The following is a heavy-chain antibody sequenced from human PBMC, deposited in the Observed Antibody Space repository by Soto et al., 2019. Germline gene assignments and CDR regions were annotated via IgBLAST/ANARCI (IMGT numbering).Heavy chain of an antibody. CDR1: GYSFTSYW. Sequence: GESLKISCKGSGYSFTSYWIGWVRQMPGKGLEWMGIIYPGDSDTRYSPSFQGQVTISADKSISTAYLQWSSLKASDTAMYYCARQQQDGYYYYGMDVRGQGTTVTVSS. CDR3: ARQQQDGYYYYGMDV. D-gene: IGHD2-15*01. V-gene: IGHV5-51*01. CDR2: IYPGDSDT. J-gene: IGHJ6*02.